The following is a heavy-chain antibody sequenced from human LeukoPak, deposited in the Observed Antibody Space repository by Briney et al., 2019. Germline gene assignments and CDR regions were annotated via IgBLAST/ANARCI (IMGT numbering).Heavy chain of an antibody. J-gene: IGHJ4*02. V-gene: IGHV3-53*01. CDR1: GFSVGDNY. CDR2: IYSRGET. CDR3: ATAPSSLFDY. Sequence: GGSLRLSCAASGFSVGDNYMRWVRQAPGKGLEGFSVIYSRGETSYADSVKGRFTISRDRSKNTLYLQMNNLRAEDTAVYYCATAPSSLFDYWGQGTLVAVSS. D-gene: IGHD2-2*01.